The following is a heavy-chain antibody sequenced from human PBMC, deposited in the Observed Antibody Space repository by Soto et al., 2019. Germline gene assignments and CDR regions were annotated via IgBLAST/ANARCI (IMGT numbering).Heavy chain of an antibody. V-gene: IGHV4-61*01. Sequence: QVQLQESGPGLVKPSETLSLTYTVSDGSVSIGTYYWSWIRQPPGKGLEWIGFIHYSGTTNYNPSLKSRVTMSVDTAKNHFSLKLTSVNAADTAVYYCTRGGDAYKNGHWGQGTLVTVSS. CDR3: TRGGDAYKNGH. CDR1: DGSVSIGTYY. CDR2: IHYSGTT. J-gene: IGHJ4*02. D-gene: IGHD2-21*01.